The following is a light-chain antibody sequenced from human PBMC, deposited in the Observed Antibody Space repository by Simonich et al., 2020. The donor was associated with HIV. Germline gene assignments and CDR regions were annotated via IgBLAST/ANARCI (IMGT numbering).Light chain of an antibody. J-gene: IGLJ2*01. CDR2: DVS. V-gene: IGLV2-14*03. CDR3: SSYTSSNTLI. CDR1: SSDVGGYNY. Sequence: QSALTQPASVSGSPGQSITISCTGTSSDVGGYNYVSWYQQTPGKAPKLMIYDVSNPPSGVSHRFSGSKSGNTASLTISGLQAEDEADYYCSSYTSSNTLIFGGGTKLTVL.